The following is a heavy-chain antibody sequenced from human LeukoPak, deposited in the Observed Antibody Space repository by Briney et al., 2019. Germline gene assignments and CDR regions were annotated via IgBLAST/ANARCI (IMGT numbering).Heavy chain of an antibody. CDR2: INHSGST. V-gene: IGHV4-34*01. Sequence: SETLSLTCAVYGGSFSGYYWSWIRQPPGKGLEWIGEINHSGSTNYNPSLKSRVTISVDTSKNQFSLKLSSVTAADTAVYYCARPLGIAVAGTLFDYWGQGTLVTVSS. CDR1: GGSFSGYY. CDR3: ARPLGIAVAGTLFDY. J-gene: IGHJ4*02. D-gene: IGHD6-19*01.